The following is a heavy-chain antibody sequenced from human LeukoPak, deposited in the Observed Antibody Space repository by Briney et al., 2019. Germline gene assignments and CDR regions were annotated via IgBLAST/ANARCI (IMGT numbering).Heavy chain of an antibody. CDR3: ARLDGSSWSHDY. CDR1: GGSFSGYY. CDR2: INHSGST. Sequence: SETLSLTCAVYGGSFSGYYWSWIRQPPGKGLEWIGEINHSGSTNYNPSLKSRVTISVDTSKNQFSLRLSSVTAADTAVCYCARLDGSSWSHDYWGQGTLVTVSS. J-gene: IGHJ4*02. D-gene: IGHD6-6*01. V-gene: IGHV4-34*01.